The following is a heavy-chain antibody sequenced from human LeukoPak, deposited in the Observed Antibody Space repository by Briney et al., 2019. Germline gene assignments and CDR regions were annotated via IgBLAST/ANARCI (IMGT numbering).Heavy chain of an antibody. D-gene: IGHD2-2*01. V-gene: IGHV3-30-3*01. CDR3: ARDEVFGGPADAFDI. J-gene: IGHJ3*02. CDR2: ISYDGSNK. CDR1: GFTFSSYA. Sequence: GGSLRLSCAASGFTFSSYAMHWVRQAPGKGLEWVAVISYDGSNKYYADSVKGRFTISRDNSKNTLYLQMNSLRAEDTAVYYCARDEVFGGPADAFDIWGQGTMVTVSS.